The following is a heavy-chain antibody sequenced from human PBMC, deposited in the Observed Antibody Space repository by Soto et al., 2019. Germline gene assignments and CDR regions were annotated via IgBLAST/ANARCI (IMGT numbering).Heavy chain of an antibody. J-gene: IGHJ4*02. D-gene: IGHD5-12*01. V-gene: IGHV4-34*01. CDR3: ARIRVAGYKSPFDY. CDR1: GGSFSGYY. CDR2: INHSGST. Sequence: QVQLQQWGAGLLKPSETLSLTCAVYGGSFSGYYWSWIRQPPGKGLEWIGEINHSGSTNYNPSLKSRVTISVDTSKNQFSLKLSSVTAADTAVYYCARIRVAGYKSPFDYWGQGTLVTVSS.